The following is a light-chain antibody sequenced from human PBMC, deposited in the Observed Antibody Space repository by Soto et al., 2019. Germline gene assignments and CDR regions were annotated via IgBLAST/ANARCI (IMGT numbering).Light chain of an antibody. CDR1: SSDVGGYSR. CDR3: NSYTSSNTRV. Sequence: QSALTQPASVSGSPGQSITISCTGTSSDVGGYSRVSWYQHHPGKAPKLMIYEVSDRPSGVSNRFSGSKSGNTASLTISGLQAEDEADYYCNSYTSSNTRVFGTGTKATV. V-gene: IGLV2-14*01. CDR2: EVS. J-gene: IGLJ1*01.